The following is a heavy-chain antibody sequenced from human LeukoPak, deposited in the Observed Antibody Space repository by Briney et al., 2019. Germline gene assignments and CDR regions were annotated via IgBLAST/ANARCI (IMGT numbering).Heavy chain of an antibody. J-gene: IGHJ6*03. D-gene: IGHD6-13*01. CDR2: ISAYNGNT. V-gene: IGHV1-18*01. CDR3: AREGAAAGTSYYYYMDV. Sequence: GASVKVSCKASGYTFTSYGISWVRQAPGQGLEWMGWISAYNGNTNYAQKLQGRVTMTTDTSTSTAYMELRSPRSDDTAVYYCAREGAAAGTSYYYYMDVWGKGTTVTVSS. CDR1: GYTFTSYG.